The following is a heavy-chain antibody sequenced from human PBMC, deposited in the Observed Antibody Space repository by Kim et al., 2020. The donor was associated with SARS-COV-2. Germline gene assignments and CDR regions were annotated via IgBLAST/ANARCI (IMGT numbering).Heavy chain of an antibody. D-gene: IGHD2-2*01. CDR1: GGTFSSYA. Sequence: SVKVSCKASGGTFSSYAISWVRQAPGQGLEWMGRIIPILGIANYAQKFQGRVTITADKSTSTAYMELSSLRSEDTAVYYCARVYCSSTSCFDYWGQGTLVTVSS. V-gene: IGHV1-69*04. CDR3: ARVYCSSTSCFDY. CDR2: IIPILGIA. J-gene: IGHJ4*02.